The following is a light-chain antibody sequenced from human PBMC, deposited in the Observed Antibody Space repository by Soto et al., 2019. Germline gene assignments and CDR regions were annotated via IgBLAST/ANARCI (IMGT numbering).Light chain of an antibody. CDR3: SSYAGSNNFV. J-gene: IGLJ1*01. CDR2: EVS. CDR1: SSDIGAYIY. V-gene: IGLV2-8*01. Sequence: QSVLAQPPSASGSPGQSVTISCTGTSSDIGAYIYVSWYQQHPGKAPKLMISEVSRRPSGVPERFSGSKSGNTASLTVSGLQAHDEANYYCSSYAGSNNFVLGNGTKVTVL.